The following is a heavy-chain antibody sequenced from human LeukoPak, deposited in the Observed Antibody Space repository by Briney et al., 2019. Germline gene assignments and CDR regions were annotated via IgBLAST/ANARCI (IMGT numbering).Heavy chain of an antibody. CDR3: ARDSGTTGEVKFDP. V-gene: IGHV4-4*07. Sequence: SETLSLTCTVSGGSISSYYWSWIRQPAGKGLEWIGRIYVSGRIDYNPSLRSRVTMSVDTSMNQLSLRVRSVTAADTGVYYCARDSGTTGEVKFDPWGQGTLVTVSS. D-gene: IGHD3-10*01. CDR1: GGSISSYY. J-gene: IGHJ5*02. CDR2: IYVSGRI.